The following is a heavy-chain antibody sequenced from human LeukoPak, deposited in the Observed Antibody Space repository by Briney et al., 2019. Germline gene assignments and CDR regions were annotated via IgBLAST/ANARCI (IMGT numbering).Heavy chain of an antibody. Sequence: SETLSLTCTVSGGSISSYYWSWIRQSPGKGLECIGYIHYTGSTNYNPSLKSRVTISVETSKKQFSLKLSSVTAADTAFYYCSRYIVSYPHDAFDIWGQGTMVTVSS. D-gene: IGHD1-26*01. J-gene: IGHJ3*02. CDR3: SRYIVSYPHDAFDI. CDR2: IHYTGST. V-gene: IGHV4-59*01. CDR1: GGSISSYY.